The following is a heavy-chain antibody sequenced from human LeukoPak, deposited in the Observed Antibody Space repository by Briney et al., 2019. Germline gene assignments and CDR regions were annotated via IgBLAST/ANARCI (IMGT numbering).Heavy chain of an antibody. J-gene: IGHJ4*02. CDR2: IWYDGSNK. CDR3: ARNTGPADY. V-gene: IGHV3-33*01. Sequence: PGGSLRLSCAASGFTFSSYGMHWVRQAPGKGLEWVAVIWYDGSNKYYADSVKGRFTISRDNAKNSLYLQTNSLRAEDTAVYYCARNTGPADYWGQGTLVTVSS. D-gene: IGHD2-8*02. CDR1: GFTFSSYG.